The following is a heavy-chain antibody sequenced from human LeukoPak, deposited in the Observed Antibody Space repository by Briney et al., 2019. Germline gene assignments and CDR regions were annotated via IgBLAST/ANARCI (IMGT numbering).Heavy chain of an antibody. D-gene: IGHD6-13*01. Sequence: PSETLSLTCTVSGYSISSGYYWGWIRQPPGKGLEWIGSIYHSGRTFYNPSLKSRVTISVDTSKNQFSLKLSSVTAADTAVYYCARRGYSSSWYPEYFQHWGQGTLVTVSS. CDR1: GYSISSGYY. CDR2: IYHSGRT. CDR3: ARRGYSSSWYPEYFQH. V-gene: IGHV4-38-2*02. J-gene: IGHJ1*01.